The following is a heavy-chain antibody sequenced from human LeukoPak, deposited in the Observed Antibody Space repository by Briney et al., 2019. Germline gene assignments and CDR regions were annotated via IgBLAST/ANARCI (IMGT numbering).Heavy chain of an antibody. CDR2: TYYRSKWYN. CDR1: GDSVASNSAA. J-gene: IGHJ5*02. CDR3: ARSPVAAAGSNWFDP. D-gene: IGHD6-25*01. V-gene: IGHV6-1*01. Sequence: SQTLSLTCAISGDSVASNSAAWNWIRQSPSRGLEWLGRTYYRSKWYNEYEASVKSRITINPDTSKNQFSLQLNSVTPEDTAVYYCARSPVAAAGSNWFDPWGQGTLVTVSS.